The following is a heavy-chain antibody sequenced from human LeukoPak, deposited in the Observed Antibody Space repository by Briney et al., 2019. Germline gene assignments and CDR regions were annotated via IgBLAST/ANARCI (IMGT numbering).Heavy chain of an antibody. CDR3: AREWRNWGATPHFDY. CDR1: GFTFSSYN. D-gene: IGHD1-26*01. Sequence: GGSLRLSCVASGFTFSSYNMNWVRQAPGKGLEWVSSISSSSIYIYYADSVKGRFTISRDNAKNSLYLQMNSLRAEDTAVYYCAREWRNWGATPHFDYWGQGTLVTVSS. CDR2: ISSSSIYI. J-gene: IGHJ4*02. V-gene: IGHV3-21*01.